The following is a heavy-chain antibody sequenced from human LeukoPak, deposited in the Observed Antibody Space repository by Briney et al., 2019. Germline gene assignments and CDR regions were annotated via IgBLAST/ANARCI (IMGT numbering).Heavy chain of an antibody. CDR2: IYYSGTT. CDR1: DGSISNFY. CDR3: ARLTPWYGSGTYSYFDS. D-gene: IGHD3-10*01. Sequence: SETLSLTCTVSDGSISNFYWGWTRQPPGKGLEYIGYIYYSGTTNYTPSLKSRVTISVDTSKDQFSLKLSSVTAADTAIYYCARLTPWYGSGTYSYFDSWGQGTLVTVSS. V-gene: IGHV4-59*08. J-gene: IGHJ4*02.